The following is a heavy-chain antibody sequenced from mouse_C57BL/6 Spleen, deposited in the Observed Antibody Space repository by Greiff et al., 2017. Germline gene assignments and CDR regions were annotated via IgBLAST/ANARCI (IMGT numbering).Heavy chain of an antibody. Sequence: QVQLQQPGAELVKPGASVKLSCKASGYTFTSYWMHWVKQRPGQGLEWIGMIHPNSGTTNYNEKFKSKATLTVDNSSSTAYMQISSLTSEDSAVYYCAREDYYSKRENAMDYWGQGTSVTVSS. V-gene: IGHV1-64*01. D-gene: IGHD2-5*01. J-gene: IGHJ4*01. CDR3: AREDYYSKRENAMDY. CDR2: IHPNSGTT. CDR1: GYTFTSYW.